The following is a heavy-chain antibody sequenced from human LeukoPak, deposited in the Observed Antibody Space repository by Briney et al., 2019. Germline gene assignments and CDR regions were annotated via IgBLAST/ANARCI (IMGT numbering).Heavy chain of an antibody. Sequence: GASVKVSCKASGYTFTSYYMHWVRQAPGQGLEWMGIINPSGGSTSYAQKFQGRVTMTRDMSTSTVYMELRSLRSDDTAVYYCARGFPDFDHYFDYWGQGTLVTVSS. D-gene: IGHD3-9*01. CDR2: INPSGGST. CDR3: ARGFPDFDHYFDY. V-gene: IGHV1-46*01. J-gene: IGHJ4*02. CDR1: GYTFTSYY.